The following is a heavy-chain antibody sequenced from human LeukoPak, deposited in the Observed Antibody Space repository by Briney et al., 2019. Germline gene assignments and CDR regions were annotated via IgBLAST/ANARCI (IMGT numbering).Heavy chain of an antibody. CDR3: ARDIAVAGTFFDY. J-gene: IGHJ4*02. CDR2: IKQDGSAE. CDR1: GFTLSSFW. Sequence: GGSLRLSCAAAGFTLSSFWTSWVRQAPGKGLEWVANIKQDGSAEYYVDSVKGRFTISRDNAKNSLYLQMNSLGVEDTAVYYCARDIAVAGTFFDYWGQGTLVTVSS. V-gene: IGHV3-7*03. D-gene: IGHD6-19*01.